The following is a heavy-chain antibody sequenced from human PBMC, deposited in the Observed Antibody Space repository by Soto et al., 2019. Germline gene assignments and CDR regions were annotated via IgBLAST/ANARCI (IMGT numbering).Heavy chain of an antibody. CDR2: INPNSGGT. J-gene: IGHJ4*02. D-gene: IGHD3-16*02. V-gene: IGHV1-2*02. Sequence: QVQLVQSGAEVKKPGASVKVSCKASGYTFTGYYMHWVRQAPGQGIEWMGWINPNSGGTNYAQKFQGRVTMTRDTSISTAYMELSRLRSDDTAVYYCASSTANDYVWGSYRYFDYWGQGTLVTVSS. CDR3: ASSTANDYVWGSYRYFDY. CDR1: GYTFTGYY.